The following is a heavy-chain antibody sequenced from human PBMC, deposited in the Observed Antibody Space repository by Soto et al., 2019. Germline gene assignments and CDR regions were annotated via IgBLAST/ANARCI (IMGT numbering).Heavy chain of an antibody. Sequence: QVQLQESGPGLVKPSQTLSLTCTVSGGSISSGGYYWSWIRQHPGKGLEWIGYIYYSGSTYYNPPLKSRVTISVHPSKNPFSLNLSSVTAADTAVYYCPAISTGSPAATLRYWGQGTLVTVSS. CDR2: IYYSGST. CDR1: GGSISSGGYY. J-gene: IGHJ4*02. D-gene: IGHD1-26*01. CDR3: PAISTGSPAATLRY. V-gene: IGHV4-31*03.